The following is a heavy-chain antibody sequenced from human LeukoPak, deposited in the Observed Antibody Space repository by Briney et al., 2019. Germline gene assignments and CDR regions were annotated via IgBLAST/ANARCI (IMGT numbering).Heavy chain of an antibody. D-gene: IGHD5-12*01. CDR1: GLIVSSDY. Sequence: GGSLRLSCAASGLIVSSDYMSWVRQAPGKGLEWVSIIYGDGSTYYADSMKGRFTISRDNSKNTLYLQMNSLRVEDTAVYYCARVIVATNTFDAFDIWGQGTMVTVSS. CDR3: ARVIVATNTFDAFDI. V-gene: IGHV3-53*01. J-gene: IGHJ3*02. CDR2: IYGDGST.